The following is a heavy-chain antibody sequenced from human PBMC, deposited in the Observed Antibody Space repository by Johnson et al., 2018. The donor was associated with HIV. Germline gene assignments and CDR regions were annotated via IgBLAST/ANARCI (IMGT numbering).Heavy chain of an antibody. J-gene: IGHJ3*02. D-gene: IGHD1-20*01. CDR3: ARGIPTLPLTGTRGFDI. CDR1: GFTFSNYA. CDR2: ISSNGGRT. V-gene: IGHV3-64*01. Sequence: VHLVESGGGLVQPGGSLRLSCTPSGFTFSNYAIYWVRQAPGKGLEYVSSISSNGGRTYYANSVKGRFTVSRDNSNNTLYLQMGSLRAEDMAVYYCARGIPTLPLTGTRGFDIWGQGTMVTVSS.